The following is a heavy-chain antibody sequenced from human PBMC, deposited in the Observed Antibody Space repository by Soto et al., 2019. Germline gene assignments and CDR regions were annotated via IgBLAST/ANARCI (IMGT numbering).Heavy chain of an antibody. CDR2: IYSSGSA. D-gene: IGHD1-1*01. CDR1: GDSINNYY. V-gene: IGHV4-4*07. J-gene: IGHJ4*02. CDR3: ARGGTQSADRPTY. Sequence: VRLQESGPGLVEPSETLSLTCSVSGDSINNYYWSWIRQPAGKGLEWLGRIYSSGSANYNPSLKTRGTMSVDTSKNQVFLSVTSVTAADTAVYFCARGGTQSADRPTYWGQGIQVIVFS.